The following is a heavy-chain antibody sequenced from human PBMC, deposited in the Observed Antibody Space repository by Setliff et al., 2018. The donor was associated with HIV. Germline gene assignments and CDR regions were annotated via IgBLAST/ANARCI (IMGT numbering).Heavy chain of an antibody. V-gene: IGHV3-20*04. CDR3: AKTQGWHLINY. CDR1: GFTFDDHG. CDR2: INWRGDDT. Sequence: PGESLKISCAASGFTFDDHGMTWVRQAPGKGLEWVSGINWRGDDTAYVGSVRGRFTISRDSSKNTLYLQMDSLRTEDTAVYYCAKTQGWHLINYWGPGTLVTVSS. D-gene: IGHD6-19*01. J-gene: IGHJ4*02.